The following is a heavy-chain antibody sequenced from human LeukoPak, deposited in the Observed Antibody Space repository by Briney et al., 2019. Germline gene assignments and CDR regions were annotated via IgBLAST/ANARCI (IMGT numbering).Heavy chain of an antibody. CDR3: AREEISGWHGPFDY. V-gene: IGHV1-69*13. Sequence: ASVKVFCKASGGTFSSYAISWVRQAPGQGLEWIGGIIPIFGTANYAQKFQGRVTITADESMSTAYMELSSLRSEDTAVYYCAREEISGWHGPFDYWGQGTLVTVSS. J-gene: IGHJ4*02. CDR1: GGTFSSYA. CDR2: IIPIFGTA. D-gene: IGHD6-19*01.